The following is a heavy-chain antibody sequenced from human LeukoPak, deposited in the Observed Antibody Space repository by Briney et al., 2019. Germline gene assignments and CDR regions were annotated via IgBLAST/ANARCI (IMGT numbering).Heavy chain of an antibody. D-gene: IGHD2-2*01. CDR1: GGSFSGYY. J-gene: IGHJ6*04. CDR2: INHSGST. V-gene: IGHV4-34*01. CDR3: ARGSTVVPAASTTYGMDV. Sequence: SETLSLTCAVYGGSFSGYYWSWIRQPPGKGLEWIGEINHSGSTNYNPSLKSRVTISIDTSKNQFSLKLSSVTAADTAVYYCARGSTVVPAASTTYGMDVWGKGTTVTVSP.